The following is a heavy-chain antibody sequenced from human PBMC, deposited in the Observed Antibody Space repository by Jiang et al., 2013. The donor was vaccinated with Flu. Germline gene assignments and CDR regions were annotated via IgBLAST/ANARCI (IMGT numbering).Heavy chain of an antibody. CDR2: IYTGGST. D-gene: IGHD1-20*01. CDR3: ARGPLNWDDWYFDL. CDR1: GGSFSTGSDS. Sequence: GPGLVKPSQTLSLSCTVSGGSFSTGSDSWSWIRQPAGKGLEWIGHIYTGGSTNYSPSLNRRVTMSIDTSKRQISLKVNSVTAADTAVYYCARGPLNWDDWYFDLWGRGTQVLVSS. J-gene: IGHJ2*01. V-gene: IGHV4-61*02.